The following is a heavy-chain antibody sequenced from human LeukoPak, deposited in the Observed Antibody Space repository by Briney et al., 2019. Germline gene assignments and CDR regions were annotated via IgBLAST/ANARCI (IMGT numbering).Heavy chain of an antibody. J-gene: IGHJ4*02. CDR2: ISWDGGSS. Sequence: GGSLRLSCAASGFTFDDYAMHWVRQAPGKGLEWVSLISWDGGSSYYADSVKGRFTISRDNSKNSLYLQMNSLRAEDPALYYCAKDSVAVTGTGNIDYWGQGTLVTVSS. CDR3: AKDSVAVTGTGNIDY. D-gene: IGHD6-19*01. V-gene: IGHV3-43D*03. CDR1: GFTFDDYA.